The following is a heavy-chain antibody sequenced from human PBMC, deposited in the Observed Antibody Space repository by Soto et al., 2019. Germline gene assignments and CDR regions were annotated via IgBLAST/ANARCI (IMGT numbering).Heavy chain of an antibody. Sequence: ASVKVSCKASGYTFTSYGISLVRQAPGQGLEWMGWISAYNGNTDYAQKLQGRVTMTTDTSTSTAYMELRSLRSDDTAVYYCARDERSGYGNWFDPWGQGTLVTVSS. J-gene: IGHJ5*02. CDR1: GYTFTSYG. CDR2: ISAYNGNT. V-gene: IGHV1-18*01. CDR3: ARDERSGYGNWFDP. D-gene: IGHD5-12*01.